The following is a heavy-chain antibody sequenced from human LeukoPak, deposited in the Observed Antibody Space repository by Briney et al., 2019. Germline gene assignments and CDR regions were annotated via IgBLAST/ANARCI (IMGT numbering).Heavy chain of an antibody. CDR2: SSGYNDNT. V-gene: IGHV1-18*01. J-gene: IGHJ4*02. CDR1: GYSFTTFG. Sequence: ASVKVSCKASGYSFTTFGISWVRQAPGQGLEWMGWSSGYNDNTNYAQKFQGRFTITTDTSTTTTYMELTGLTSDDTAIYYCAREYCSGGSCYSVDYWGQGTLVTVSS. D-gene: IGHD2-15*01. CDR3: AREYCSGGSCYSVDY.